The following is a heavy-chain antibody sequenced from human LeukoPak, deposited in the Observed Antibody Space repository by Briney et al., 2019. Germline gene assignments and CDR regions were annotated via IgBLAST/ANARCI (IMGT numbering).Heavy chain of an antibody. D-gene: IGHD3-16*01. CDR2: ISSSSSYI. V-gene: IGHV3-21*01. J-gene: IGHJ4*02. Sequence: GGSLRLSCTASGFTFSSYEMNWVRQAPGKGLEWVSSISSSSSYIYYADSVKGRPTISRDNAKNSVYLQMNSLRAEDTAVYHCARVAELGGWYYFDYWGQGTLVTVSS. CDR3: ARVAELGGWYYFDY. CDR1: GFTFSSYE.